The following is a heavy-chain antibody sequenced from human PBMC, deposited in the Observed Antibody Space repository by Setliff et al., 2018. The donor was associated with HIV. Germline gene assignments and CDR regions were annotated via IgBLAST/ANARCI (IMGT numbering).Heavy chain of an antibody. Sequence: LRLSCAASGFTFNAYAMRWVRQPPGKGLEWVSGISSNTDNIYYADSVTGRFTISRDNAKDSLFLQMNDLRPEDTAFYYCVKDGTPIGRYYQYFHVWGEGIMVTVS. D-gene: IGHD1-26*01. CDR1: GFTFNAYA. J-gene: IGHJ3*01. CDR2: ISSNTDNI. V-gene: IGHV3-9*01. CDR3: VKDGTPIGRYYQYFHV.